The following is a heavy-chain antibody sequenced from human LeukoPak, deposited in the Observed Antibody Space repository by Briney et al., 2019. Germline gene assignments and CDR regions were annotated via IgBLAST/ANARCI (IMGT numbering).Heavy chain of an antibody. Sequence: ASVKVSCKASGYTFTSYGISWVRQAPGQGLEWMGWISTYSGNTNYAQKLQGRVTMTTDTSTSTAYMELRSLRSDDTAVYYCAREGLEWNYGWDHYYYYMDVWGKGTTVTVSS. CDR1: GYTFTSYG. CDR3: AREGLEWNYGWDHYYYYMDV. V-gene: IGHV1-18*01. CDR2: ISTYSGNT. D-gene: IGHD1-7*01. J-gene: IGHJ6*03.